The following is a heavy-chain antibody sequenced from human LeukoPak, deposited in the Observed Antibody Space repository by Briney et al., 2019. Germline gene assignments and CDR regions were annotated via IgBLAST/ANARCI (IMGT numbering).Heavy chain of an antibody. CDR3: AKDMDRIAVAGFDY. CDR1: GFTFRSYW. J-gene: IGHJ4*02. CDR2: INQDGSKE. D-gene: IGHD6-19*01. Sequence: PGGSLRLSCAASGFTFRSYWMTWVRQAPGKGLEWVANINQDGSKEYYLDSVKGRFTISRDNDKNSLYLQVNSLRAEDTAVYYCAKDMDRIAVAGFDYWGQGTLVTVSS. V-gene: IGHV3-7*01.